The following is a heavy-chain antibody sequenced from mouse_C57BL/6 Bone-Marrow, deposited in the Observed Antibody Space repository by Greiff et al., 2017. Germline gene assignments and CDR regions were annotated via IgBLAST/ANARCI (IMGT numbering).Heavy chain of an antibody. V-gene: IGHV1-81*01. CDR3: ATHCYAMDY. Sequence: QVQLQQSGAELARPGASVKLSCKASGYTFTSYGISWVKQRTGQGLEWIGEIYPRSGNTYYTEKFKGQATLTADKSSSTAYMELRSLTSEDSAVYFCATHCYAMDYWGQGTSVTVSS. J-gene: IGHJ4*01. CDR2: IYPRSGNT. CDR1: GYTFTSYG.